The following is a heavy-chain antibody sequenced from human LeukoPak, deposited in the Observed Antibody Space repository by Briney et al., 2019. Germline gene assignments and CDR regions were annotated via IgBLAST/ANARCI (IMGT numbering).Heavy chain of an antibody. CDR1: GFSFDNHG. Sequence: PGGSLRLSCATSGFSFDNHGMHWVRRAPGKGLEWETFVRFDGSYQLYTDSVEGRFTISRDNSKSTLYLQMTSLRPEDTALYYCAKDRTFEEYSFDFWGRGTLVTVSS. CDR3: AKDRTFEEYSFDF. V-gene: IGHV3-30*02. D-gene: IGHD3-10*01. CDR2: VRFDGSYQ. J-gene: IGHJ4*02.